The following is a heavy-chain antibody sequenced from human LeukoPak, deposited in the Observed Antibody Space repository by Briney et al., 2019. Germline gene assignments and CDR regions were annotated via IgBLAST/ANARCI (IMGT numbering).Heavy chain of an antibody. CDR2: IRSKANSYAT. J-gene: IGHJ4*02. Sequence: GGSLRLSCAASGFTFSGSAMHWVRQASGKGLEWVGRIRSKANSYATAYAASVKGRFTISRDDSKNTAYLQVNSLKTEDTAVYYCTSVQWELLMIRRDWGQGTLVTVSS. D-gene: IGHD1-26*01. CDR1: GFTFSGSA. V-gene: IGHV3-73*01. CDR3: TSVQWELLMIRRD.